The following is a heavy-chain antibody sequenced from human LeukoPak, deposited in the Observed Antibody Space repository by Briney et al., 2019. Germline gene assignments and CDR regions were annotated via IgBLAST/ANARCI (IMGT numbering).Heavy chain of an antibody. J-gene: IGHJ4*02. Sequence: PGGSLRLSCAASGFTFSIYAMSWVRQAPGKGLEWVANIKQDGSEKYYVDSVKGRFTISRDNAKNSLYLQMNSLRAEDTAVYYCAKVTYGSGTYGAFDYWGQGTLVTVSS. CDR2: IKQDGSEK. V-gene: IGHV3-7*03. CDR1: GFTFSIYA. CDR3: AKVTYGSGTYGAFDY. D-gene: IGHD3-10*01.